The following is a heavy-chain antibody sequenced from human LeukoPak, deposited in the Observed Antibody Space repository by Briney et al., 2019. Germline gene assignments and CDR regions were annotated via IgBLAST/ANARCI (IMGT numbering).Heavy chain of an antibody. CDR1: GFTFNSHE. Sequence: PGGSLRLSCAASGFTFNSHEMHWVRQAPGKGLEWVSYITSSGGITYYADSVKGRFTVSRDNAKNSLFLQMNSLRAEETAIYYWERERNSGADCYQGSWFDPWGQGTLVTVSS. V-gene: IGHV3-48*03. D-gene: IGHD2-21*02. J-gene: IGHJ5*02. CDR2: ITSSGGIT. CDR3: ERERNSGADCYQGSWFDP.